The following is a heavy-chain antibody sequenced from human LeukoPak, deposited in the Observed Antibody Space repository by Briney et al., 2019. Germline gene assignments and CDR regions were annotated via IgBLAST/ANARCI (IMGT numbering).Heavy chain of an antibody. CDR2: IYYSGST. CDR1: GGSVSSGSYY. J-gene: IGHJ4*02. Sequence: KPSETLSLTCTVSGGSVSSGSYYWSWIRQPPGKGLEWIGYIYYSGSTNYNPSLKSRVTISVDTSKNQFSLKLSSVTAADTAVYYCARLNSGYDIRFDCWGQGTLVTVSS. CDR3: ARLNSGYDIRFDC. D-gene: IGHD5-12*01. V-gene: IGHV4-61*01.